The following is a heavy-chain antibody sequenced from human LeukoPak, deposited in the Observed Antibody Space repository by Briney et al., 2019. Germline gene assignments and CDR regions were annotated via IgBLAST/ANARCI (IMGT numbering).Heavy chain of an antibody. D-gene: IGHD3-22*01. V-gene: IGHV3-7*01. J-gene: IGHJ4*02. CDR2: IKQDGSEK. Sequence: SGGSLRLXCAASGFTFSSYWMSWVRQAPGKGLEWVANIKQDGSEKYYVDSVKGRFTISRDNAKNSLYLQMNSLRAEDTAVYYCARDPYYYDSSDKGGFDYWGQGTLVTVSS. CDR1: GFTFSSYW. CDR3: ARDPYYYDSSDKGGFDY.